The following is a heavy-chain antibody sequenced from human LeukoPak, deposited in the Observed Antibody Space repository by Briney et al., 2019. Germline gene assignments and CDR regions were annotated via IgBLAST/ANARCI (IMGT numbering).Heavy chain of an antibody. V-gene: IGHV4-61*02. Sequence: SETLSLTCTVSGDSISSGDYYWSWIRQPAGKGLEWIGRISSSGSTNCNPSLKSRVIMSVDTSKNQFSLKLSSVTAADTAVYYCARLSTVTTSFDYWGQGTLVTVSS. CDR1: GDSISSGDYY. CDR3: ARLSTVTTSFDY. J-gene: IGHJ4*02. D-gene: IGHD4-17*01. CDR2: ISSSGST.